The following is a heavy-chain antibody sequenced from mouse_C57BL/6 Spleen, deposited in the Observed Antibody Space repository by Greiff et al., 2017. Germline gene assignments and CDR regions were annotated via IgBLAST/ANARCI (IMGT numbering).Heavy chain of an antibody. CDR3: AKNDYSNPHYFDY. V-gene: IGHV2-5*01. J-gene: IGHJ2*01. Sequence: VQLQQSGPGLVQPSQSLSITCTVSGFSLTSYGVHWVRQSPGKGLEWLGVIWRGGSTDYNAAFMSRLSITKDNSKSQVFFKMNSLQADDTAIYYCAKNDYSNPHYFDYWGQGTTLTVSS. CDR1: GFSLTSYG. D-gene: IGHD2-5*01. CDR2: IWRGGST.